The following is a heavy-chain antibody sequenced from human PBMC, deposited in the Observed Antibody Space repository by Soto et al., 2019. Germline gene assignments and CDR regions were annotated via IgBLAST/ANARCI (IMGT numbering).Heavy chain of an antibody. CDR2: IKSRTENETT. Sequence: PEGSLRLSCAASGFTFSNVWLSWVRQGPGKGLEWLGRIKSRTENETTDYASPARGRFIISRDDSKNMLYQQLNSLKSEDTGVYYCVTVLPHANSWFDYWGQGTPGTVSS. CDR1: GFTFSNVW. D-gene: IGHD2-2*01. J-gene: IGHJ4*02. CDR3: VTVLPHANSWFDY. V-gene: IGHV3-15*01.